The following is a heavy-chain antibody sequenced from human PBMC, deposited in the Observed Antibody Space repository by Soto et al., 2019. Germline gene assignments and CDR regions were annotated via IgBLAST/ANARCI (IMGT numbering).Heavy chain of an antibody. J-gene: IGHJ6*03. CDR2: IIPILGIA. CDR1: GGTFSSYT. CDR3: ARHPSQQLVDYYYYMDV. V-gene: IGHV1-69*02. D-gene: IGHD6-13*01. Sequence: QVQLVQSGAEVKKPGSSVKVSCKASGGTFSSYTISWVRQAPGQGLEWMGRIIPILGIANYAQKFQGRVTIPADKSTSTAYMELSSLRSEDTAVYYCARHPSQQLVDYYYYMDVWGKGTTVTVSS.